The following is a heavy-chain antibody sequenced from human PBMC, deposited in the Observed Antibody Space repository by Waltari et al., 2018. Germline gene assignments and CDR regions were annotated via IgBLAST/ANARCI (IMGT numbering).Heavy chain of an antibody. CDR3: AREGGVIAAAGWDAFDI. CDR1: GGSISSSSYY. CDR2: IYYSGST. D-gene: IGHD6-13*01. Sequence: QLQLQESGPRLVKPSETLSLTCTVSGGSISSSSYYWGWIRQPPGKGLEWIGSIYYSGSTYYNPSLKSRVSISVDTSKNQFSLKLSSVTAADTAVYYCAREGGVIAAAGWDAFDIWGQGTMVTVSS. J-gene: IGHJ3*02. V-gene: IGHV4-39*07.